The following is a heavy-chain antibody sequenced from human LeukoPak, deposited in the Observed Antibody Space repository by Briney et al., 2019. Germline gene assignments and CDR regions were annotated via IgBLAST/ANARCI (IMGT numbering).Heavy chain of an antibody. Sequence: GGSLRLSCAASGFTFSNYNMNWVRQAPGKGLEWVSCISISSNYIYYPDSVKGRFTISRDNAKNSLYLQMNSLRAEDTAVYYCARDGGGGLDYWGQGTLVAVSS. D-gene: IGHD2-15*01. CDR1: GFTFSNYN. J-gene: IGHJ4*02. CDR2: ISISSNYI. CDR3: ARDGGGGLDY. V-gene: IGHV3-21*01.